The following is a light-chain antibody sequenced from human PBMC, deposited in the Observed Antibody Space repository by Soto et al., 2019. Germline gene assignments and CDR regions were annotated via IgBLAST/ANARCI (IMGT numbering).Light chain of an antibody. CDR3: QQYHTDWT. CDR1: QTISSW. CDR2: KAS. J-gene: IGKJ1*01. Sequence: DIQMTQSPSTLSGSIGDRVAITCRASQTISSWLAWYQQKPGKAPKLLIYKASTLKSGVPSRFSGSGSGTEFTLTISSLQADDYATFYCQQYHTDWTFGQGTKVDI. V-gene: IGKV1-5*03.